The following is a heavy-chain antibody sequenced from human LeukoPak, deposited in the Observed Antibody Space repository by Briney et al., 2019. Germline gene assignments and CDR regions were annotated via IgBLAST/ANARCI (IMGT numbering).Heavy chain of an antibody. CDR2: IYYSGST. CDR3: ARDGVYSSSAGEYNWFDP. V-gene: IGHV4-39*07. Sequence: PSESLSLTCTVSGGSISSSSYYWGWIRQPPGKGLGWIGSIYYSGSTYYNPSLKSRVTISVDTSKNQFSLKLSSVTAADTAVYYCARDGVYSSSAGEYNWFDPWGQGTLVTVSS. CDR1: GGSISSSSYY. D-gene: IGHD6-6*01. J-gene: IGHJ5*02.